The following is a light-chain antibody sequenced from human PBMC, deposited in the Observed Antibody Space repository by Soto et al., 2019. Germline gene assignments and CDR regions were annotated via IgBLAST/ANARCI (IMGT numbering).Light chain of an antibody. V-gene: IGKV3-11*01. Sequence: EIVLTQSPGTLSLSPGERATLSCRASESVSNNYLAWYQKRRAQAPRLLIDDASNRATGIPARFSGSGAGTDYPLIISSLEAEDVAVYYCQHRDNWSYIFGQGTKVDIK. CDR3: QHRDNWSYI. CDR1: ESVSNNY. J-gene: IGKJ2*01. CDR2: DAS.